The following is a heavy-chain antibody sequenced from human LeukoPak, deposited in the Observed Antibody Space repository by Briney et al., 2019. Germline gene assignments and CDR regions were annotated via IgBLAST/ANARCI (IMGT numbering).Heavy chain of an antibody. D-gene: IGHD2-2*01. J-gene: IGHJ6*04. Sequence: GGSLRLSCAASGFTVSSNYMSWVRQAPGKGLEWVSVIYSGGSTYYADSVKGRFTISRDNSKNTLYLQMNSLRAEDTAVYYCARRKYCSSTSCYAWGDVWGKGTTVTISS. V-gene: IGHV3-53*01. CDR1: GFTVSSNY. CDR2: IYSGGST. CDR3: ARRKYCSSTSCYAWGDV.